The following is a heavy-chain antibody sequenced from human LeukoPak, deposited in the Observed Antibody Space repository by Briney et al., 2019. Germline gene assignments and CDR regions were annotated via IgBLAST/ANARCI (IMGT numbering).Heavy chain of an antibody. CDR1: GYSISSGYY. J-gene: IGHJ6*03. CDR3: ARVVWSGYYSHMDV. Sequence: PSETLSLTCTVSGYSISSGYYWGWIRQPPGKGLEWIGSIYHSGSTYYNPSLKSRVTISVDTSKNQFSLKLSSVTAADTAVYYCARVVWSGYYSHMDVWGKGTTVTVPS. V-gene: IGHV4-38-2*02. CDR2: IYHSGST. D-gene: IGHD3-3*01.